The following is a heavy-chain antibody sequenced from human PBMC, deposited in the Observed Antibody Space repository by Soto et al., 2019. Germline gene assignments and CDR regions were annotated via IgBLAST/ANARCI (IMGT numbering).Heavy chain of an antibody. CDR1: GFTFSSYC. CDR3: ARFSPYTSSVWSGYSYFDY. V-gene: IGHV3-33*01. D-gene: IGHD3-3*01. Sequence: GGSLRLSCAASGFTFSSYCMHLVRQAPGKGVEWVAVIWYDGSNKYYADSVKGRFTISRDNSKNTLYLQMNSLRAEDTAVYYCARFSPYTSSVWSGYSYFDYWGQGTLVTVSS. CDR2: IWYDGSNK. J-gene: IGHJ4*02.